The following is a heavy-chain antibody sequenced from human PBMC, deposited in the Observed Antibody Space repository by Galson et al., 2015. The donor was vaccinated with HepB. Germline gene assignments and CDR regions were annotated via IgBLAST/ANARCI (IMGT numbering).Heavy chain of an antibody. Sequence: SCKASGGTFSSYAISWVRQAPGQGLERMGGIIPIFGTANYAQKFQGRVTITADESTSTAYMELSSLRSEDTAVYYCARDSQDGIEGPPGFDYWGQGTLVTVSS. CDR1: GGTFSSYA. CDR3: ARDSQDGIEGPPGFDY. J-gene: IGHJ4*02. CDR2: IIPIFGTA. V-gene: IGHV1-69*01. D-gene: IGHD1-14*01.